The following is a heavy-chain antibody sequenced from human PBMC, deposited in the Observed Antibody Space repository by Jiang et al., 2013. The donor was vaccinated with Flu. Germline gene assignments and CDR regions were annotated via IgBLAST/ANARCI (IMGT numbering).Heavy chain of an antibody. CDR2: IYYSGST. CDR1: GGSISSYY. Sequence: GLVKPSETLSLTCTVSGGSISSYYWSWIRQPPGKGLEWIGYIYYSGSTNYNPSLKSRVTISVDTSKNQFSLKLSSVTAADTAVYYCGGAIAVAGTLVDYWGQGTLVTVSS. V-gene: IGHV4-59*08. D-gene: IGHD6-19*01. J-gene: IGHJ4*02. CDR3: GGAIAVAGTLVDY.